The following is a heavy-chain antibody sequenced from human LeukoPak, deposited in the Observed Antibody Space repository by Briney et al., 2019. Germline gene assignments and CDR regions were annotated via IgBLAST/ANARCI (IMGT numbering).Heavy chain of an antibody. Sequence: GGSLRLSCGASGFTFSNFAFSWVRHAPGKGLEWVSSISGRGDTSYYADSVKGRFRVSRDNSKNTLSLHMNSLRVEDTAVYYCAKDLAFYASGNYFDHWGRGTLVTVSS. V-gene: IGHV3-23*01. CDR1: GFTFSNFA. D-gene: IGHD3-10*01. J-gene: IGHJ4*02. CDR3: AKDLAFYASGNYFDH. CDR2: ISGRGDTS.